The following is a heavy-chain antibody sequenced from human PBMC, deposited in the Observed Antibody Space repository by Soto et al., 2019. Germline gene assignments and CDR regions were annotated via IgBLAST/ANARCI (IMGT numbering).Heavy chain of an antibody. J-gene: IGHJ3*02. CDR3: ASGTSSGAGAFDI. V-gene: IGHV3-23*01. Sequence: EVQLLESGGGLVQPGGSLRLSCAASGFTFSSYAMSWVRQAPGKGLEWVSAISGSGGSRYYADSVKGRFTISRDNSKNTLYLEMNSLRAEDTAVYYCASGTSSGAGAFDIWGQGTMVTVSS. D-gene: IGHD6-6*01. CDR2: ISGSGGSR. CDR1: GFTFSSYA.